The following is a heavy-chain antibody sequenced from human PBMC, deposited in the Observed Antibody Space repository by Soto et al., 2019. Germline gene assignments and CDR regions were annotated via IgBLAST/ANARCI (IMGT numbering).Heavy chain of an antibody. D-gene: IGHD6-13*01. J-gene: IGHJ5*02. Sequence: GGSLRLSCAASGFTFSSYAMHWVRQAPGKGLEWVAVISYDGSNKYYADSVKGRFTISRDNSKNTLYLQMNSLRAEDTAVYYCAREAAAGSLDPWGQGTLVTVSS. CDR2: ISYDGSNK. V-gene: IGHV3-30-3*01. CDR3: AREAAAGSLDP. CDR1: GFTFSSYA.